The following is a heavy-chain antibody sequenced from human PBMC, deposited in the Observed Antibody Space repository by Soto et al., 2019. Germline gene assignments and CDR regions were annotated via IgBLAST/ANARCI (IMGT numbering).Heavy chain of an antibody. CDR1: GLTFSDCY. CDR2: ISSSGSSI. J-gene: IGHJ6*02. Sequence: QVQLVESGGGLVKPGGSLRLSCAASGLTFSDCYMNWIRQAPGKGLEWVSYISSSGSSINYAGSVKGRFTISRDNAKNTLYPQMNSLRAEDKAMYYCARVRYGEWGYDRNVGTHGTTVIVSS. V-gene: IGHV3-11*01. CDR3: ARVRYGEWGYDRNV. D-gene: IGHD3-10*01.